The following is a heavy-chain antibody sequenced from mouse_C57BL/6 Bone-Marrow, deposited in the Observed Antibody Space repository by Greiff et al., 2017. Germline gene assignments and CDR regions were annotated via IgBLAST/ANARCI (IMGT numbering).Heavy chain of an antibody. V-gene: IGHV1-18*01. Sequence: EVQLQQSGPELVKPGASVKIPCKASGYTFTDYNMDWVKQSHGKSLEWIGDINPNNGGTIYNQKFKGKATLTVDKSSSTAYMELRSLTSAATAVYYCARSLLLRPSFDYWGQGTTLTVAS. J-gene: IGHJ2*01. CDR3: ARSLLLRPSFDY. CDR2: INPNNGGT. CDR1: GYTFTDYN. D-gene: IGHD1-1*01.